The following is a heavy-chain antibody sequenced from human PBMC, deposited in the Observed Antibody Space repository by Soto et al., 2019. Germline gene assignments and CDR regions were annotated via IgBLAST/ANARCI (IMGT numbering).Heavy chain of an antibody. V-gene: IGHV5-10-1*01. CDR2: IDPIDSYT. D-gene: IGHD7-27*01. CDR3: ARPNPNFRSGTSLSGMDV. CDR1: GYSFTNYW. J-gene: IGHJ6*02. Sequence: GESLKISCKGSGYSFTNYWISWVRQMPGKGLEWMGRIDPIDSYTNYSPSFRGHVAISTDKSISTAYLQWGSLKASDTAIYYCARPNPNFRSGTSLSGMDVWGQGTSVTVSS.